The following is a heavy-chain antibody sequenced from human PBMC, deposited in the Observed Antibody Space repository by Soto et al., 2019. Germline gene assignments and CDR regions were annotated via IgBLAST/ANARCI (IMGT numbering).Heavy chain of an antibody. V-gene: IGHV3-23*01. D-gene: IGHD3-10*01. CDR3: AKGERLQWGVRYYYGSGSSLYYYMDV. J-gene: IGHJ6*03. CDR1: GFTFSSYA. Sequence: GGSLRLSCAASGFTFSSYAMSWVRQAPGKGLEWVSAISGSGGSTYYADSVKGRFTISRDNSKNTLDLQMNSLRAEDTAVDDCAKGERLQWGVRYYYGSGSSLYYYMDVWGKGTTVTVSS. CDR2: ISGSGGST.